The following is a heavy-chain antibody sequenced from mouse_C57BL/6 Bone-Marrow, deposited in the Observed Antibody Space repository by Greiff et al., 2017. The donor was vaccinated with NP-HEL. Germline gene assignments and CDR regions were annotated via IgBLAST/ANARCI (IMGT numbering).Heavy chain of an antibody. CDR1: GYTFTSYG. Sequence: QVQLKQSGAELARPGASVKLSCKASGYTFTSYGISWVKQRTGQGLEWIGEIYPRSGNTYYNEKFKGKATLTADKSSSTAYMELRSLTSEDSAVYFCARPPHFAWFAYWGQGTLVTVSA. V-gene: IGHV1-81*01. CDR3: ARPPHFAWFAY. J-gene: IGHJ3*01. CDR2: IYPRSGNT.